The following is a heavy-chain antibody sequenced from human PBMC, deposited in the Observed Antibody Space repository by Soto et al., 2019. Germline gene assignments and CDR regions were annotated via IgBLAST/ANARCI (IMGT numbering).Heavy chain of an antibody. CDR2: ISNSGGST. V-gene: IGHV3-23*01. J-gene: IGHJ4*02. D-gene: IGHD3-16*01. CDR3: LMGYFFEY. CDR1: GFTFSGYA. Sequence: EVQLLESGGGLVQPGGSLRLSCAASGFTFSGYAMSWVRQAPGKGLEGVSTISNSGGSTWYAEYVKGRFTISRDNSKNTLEMQLNILRAEDTAVYYCLMGYFFEYWGQGTLVTVSS.